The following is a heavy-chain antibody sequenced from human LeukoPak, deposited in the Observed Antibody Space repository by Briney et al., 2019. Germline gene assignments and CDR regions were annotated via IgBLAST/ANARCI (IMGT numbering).Heavy chain of an antibody. Sequence: PGRSLRLSCAASGFIVSYYGLHWVRHAPGKGLEWVAVVSLDGANNYYADAVKGRVTISRDDSKNTLYLQMNSLRGEDTAVYYCARDPCGAATPCYLDLWGQGTLVTVSS. CDR2: VSLDGANN. V-gene: IGHV3-33*05. CDR3: ARDPCGAATPCYLDL. J-gene: IGHJ4*02. CDR1: GFIVSYYG. D-gene: IGHD3-10*01.